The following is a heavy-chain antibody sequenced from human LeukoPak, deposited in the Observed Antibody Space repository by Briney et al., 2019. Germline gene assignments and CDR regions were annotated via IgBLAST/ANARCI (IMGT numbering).Heavy chain of an antibody. V-gene: IGHV3-21*01. Sequence: GGSLRLSCAAYGFTFSSYSMSWVRQPPGKGLEWVSSISSSSRYTSYADSVKGRFTISRDNAKNSLYLQMNSLRAEDTAVYYCARDYEGDGYNWLYGLGSFDYWGQGTLVTVSS. J-gene: IGHJ4*02. D-gene: IGHD5-24*01. CDR2: ISSSSRYT. CDR1: GFTFSSYS. CDR3: ARDYEGDGYNWLYGLGSFDY.